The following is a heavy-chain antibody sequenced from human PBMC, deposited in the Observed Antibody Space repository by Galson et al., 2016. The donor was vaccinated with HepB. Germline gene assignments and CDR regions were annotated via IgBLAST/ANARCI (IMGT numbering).Heavy chain of an antibody. Sequence: SETLSLTCAVSGGSISIISYYWGWVRQPPGKGLEWIGSIHYSETTYYNPSLKSRVTISVDTSKNQFSLRLSSVTAADTAVYYCARDDSSNYAPDYWGQGTLVTVSS. D-gene: IGHD3-22*01. CDR1: GGSISIISYY. V-gene: IGHV4-39*02. CDR3: ARDDSSNYAPDY. CDR2: IHYSETT. J-gene: IGHJ4*02.